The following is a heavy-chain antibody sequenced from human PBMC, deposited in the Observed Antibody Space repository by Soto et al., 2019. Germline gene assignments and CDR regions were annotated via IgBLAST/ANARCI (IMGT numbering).Heavy chain of an antibody. V-gene: IGHV4-4*02. D-gene: IGHD6-13*01. CDR1: GDSIISSNW. J-gene: IGHJ5*02. CDR3: ATGLSSSWYSHKGS. CDR2: IYHSGST. Sequence: QVQLQESGPRLVKPSGTLSLTCGVSGDSIISSNWWSWVRQPLGKGLEWIGEIYHSGSTHYNPSLESRVTMSVDKSKNHFPPKLTSVTAADTAVYFCATGLSSSWYSHKGSWGQGTLVTVSS.